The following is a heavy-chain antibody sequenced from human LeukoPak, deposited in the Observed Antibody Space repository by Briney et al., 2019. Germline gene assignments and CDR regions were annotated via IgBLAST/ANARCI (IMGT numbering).Heavy chain of an antibody. CDR2: ISGRGASK. CDR1: GFTFNNYA. CDR3: AKGVVVAPDVTPFDY. D-gene: IGHD2-2*01. Sequence: TGGSLRLSCAASGFTFNNYAMSWVRQAPGKGLEWVSGISGRGASKYYADSVKGRFTISRDNSKNTLYLQMNSLRAEDTAVYYCAKGVVVAPDVTPFDYWGQGTLVTVSS. V-gene: IGHV3-23*01. J-gene: IGHJ4*02.